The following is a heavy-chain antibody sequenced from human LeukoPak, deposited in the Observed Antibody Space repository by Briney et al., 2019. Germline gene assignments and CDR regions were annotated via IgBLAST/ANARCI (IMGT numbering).Heavy chain of an antibody. J-gene: IGHJ5*02. Sequence: PSETLSLTCTVSGGSISSSSYYWGWIRQPPGKGLEWIGSIYYSGSTYYNPSLKSRVTISVDTSKNQFSLKLSSVTAADTAVYYCARTLFAGPNWFDPWGQGTLVTVSS. CDR3: ARTLFAGPNWFDP. V-gene: IGHV4-39*01. D-gene: IGHD6-13*01. CDR1: GGSISSSSYY. CDR2: IYYSGST.